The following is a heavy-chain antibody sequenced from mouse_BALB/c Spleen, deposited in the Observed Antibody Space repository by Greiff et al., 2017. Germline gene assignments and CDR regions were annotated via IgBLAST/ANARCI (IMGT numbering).Heavy chain of an antibody. Sequence: EVMLVESGGGLVQPGGSLKLSCAASGFTFSSYTMSWVRQTPEKRLEWVAYISNGGGSTYYPDTVKGRFTISRDNAKNTLYLQMSSLKSEDTAMYYCARLYDYDVAWFAYWGQGTLVTVSA. CDR3: ARLYDYDVAWFAY. J-gene: IGHJ3*01. CDR1: GFTFSSYT. V-gene: IGHV5-12-2*01. CDR2: ISNGGGST. D-gene: IGHD2-4*01.